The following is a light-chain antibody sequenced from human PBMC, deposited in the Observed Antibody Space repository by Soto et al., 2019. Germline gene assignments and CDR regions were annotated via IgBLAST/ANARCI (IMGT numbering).Light chain of an antibody. Sequence: QSALTQPASVSGSPGQSITISCTGTTSDVGVNNYVSWYQRHPAKAPKLRIYDVSNRPSGVSNRFSGCTSGNTASLTISGLQAEDEADYYCSSYTSSSTLVVFGGGTTLTVL. J-gene: IGLJ2*01. CDR1: TSDVGVNNY. V-gene: IGLV2-14*03. CDR3: SSYTSSSTLVV. CDR2: DVS.